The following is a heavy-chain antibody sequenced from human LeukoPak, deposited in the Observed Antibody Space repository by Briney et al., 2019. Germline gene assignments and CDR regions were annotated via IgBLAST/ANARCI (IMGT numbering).Heavy chain of an antibody. CDR2: INPEDGEP. V-gene: IGHV1-24*01. D-gene: IGHD1-26*01. CDR1: GYRLNELS. CDR3: ATVVLLKTTSFDY. J-gene: IGHJ4*02. Sequence: GASVKVSCKVSGYRLNELSVHWVRQALGKGLEWMGGINPEDGEPIYAQKFQGRVTMTEDTSTDTAYMELSSLRSEDTAVYYCATVVLLKTTSFDYWGQGTLVTVSS.